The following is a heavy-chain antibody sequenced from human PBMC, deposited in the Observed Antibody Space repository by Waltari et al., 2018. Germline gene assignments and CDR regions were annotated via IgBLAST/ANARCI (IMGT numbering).Heavy chain of an antibody. Sequence: QLQVQESGSGLVTPSHTLSLTCPVSVYSIRRGPYAWNWIRQPPGKGLEWIGYISHSGNLYYNLSLKSRVTMSVDRSKKQFSLKLSSVTAADTAVYYCAVSGSYPGSDYWGQGTLVTVSS. D-gene: IGHD1-26*01. CDR3: AVSGSYPGSDY. CDR2: ISHSGNL. V-gene: IGHV4-30-2*01. J-gene: IGHJ4*02. CDR1: VYSIRRGPYA.